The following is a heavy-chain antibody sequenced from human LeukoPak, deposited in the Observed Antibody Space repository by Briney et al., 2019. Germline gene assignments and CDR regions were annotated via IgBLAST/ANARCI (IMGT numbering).Heavy chain of an antibody. CDR2: INHSGST. J-gene: IGHJ5*02. CDR1: GGSFSGYY. Sequence: SETLSLTCAVYGGSFSGYYWSWIRQPPGKGLEWIGEINHSGSTNYNPSLKSRVTISVDTSKNQFSLKLSSVTAADTAVYYCARVAAAGTTDWFDPWGQGTLVTVSS. V-gene: IGHV4-34*01. CDR3: ARVAAAGTTDWFDP. D-gene: IGHD6-13*01.